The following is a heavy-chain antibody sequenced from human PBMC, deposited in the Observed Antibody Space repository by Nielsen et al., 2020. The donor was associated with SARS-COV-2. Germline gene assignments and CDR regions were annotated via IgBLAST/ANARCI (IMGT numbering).Heavy chain of an antibody. D-gene: IGHD3-3*01. CDR2: ISSSGSTI. V-gene: IGHV3-48*04. CDR1: GFTFSSYA. CDR3: ARDGALAIFGVVTRYYYGMDV. Sequence: GESLKISCAASGFTFSSYAMSWVRQAPGKGLEWVSYISSSGSTIYYADSVKGRFTISRDNAKNSLYLQMNSLRAEDTAVYYCARDGALAIFGVVTRYYYGMDVWGQGTTVTVSS. J-gene: IGHJ6*02.